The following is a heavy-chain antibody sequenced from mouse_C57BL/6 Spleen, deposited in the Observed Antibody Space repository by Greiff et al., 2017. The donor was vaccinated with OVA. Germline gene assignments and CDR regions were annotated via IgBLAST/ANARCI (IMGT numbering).Heavy chain of an antibody. V-gene: IGHV5-17*01. J-gene: IGHJ1*03. CDR2: ISSGSSTI. D-gene: IGHD2-1*01. Sequence: DVHLVESGGGLVKPGGSLKLSCAASGFTFSDYGMHWVRQAPEKGLEWVAYISSGSSTIYYADTVKGRFTISRDNAKNTLFLQMTSLRSEDTAMYYCASAYGNPPLRYFDVWGTGTTVTVSS. CDR3: ASAYGNPPLRYFDV. CDR1: GFTFSDYG.